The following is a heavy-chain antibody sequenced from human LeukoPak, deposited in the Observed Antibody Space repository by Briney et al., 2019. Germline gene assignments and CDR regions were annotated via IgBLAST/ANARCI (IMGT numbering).Heavy chain of an antibody. CDR2: INWNGGST. CDR3: ASGGIYYGAAFDF. V-gene: IGHV3-20*04. Sequence: PGGSLRLSCAASGFHFSAHGMNWIRQAPGKGLEWVSGINWNGGSTGYADSVKGRFTISRDNAKNSLYLQMNSLRAEDTALYYCASGGIYYGAAFDFWGQGTLVTVSS. D-gene: IGHD1-26*01. J-gene: IGHJ4*02. CDR1: GFHFSAHG.